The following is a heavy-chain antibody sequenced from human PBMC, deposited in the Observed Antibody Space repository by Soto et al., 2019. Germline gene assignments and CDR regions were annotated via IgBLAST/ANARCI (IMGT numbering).Heavy chain of an antibody. CDR3: ARRYYYDSSDYYPLDL. CDR2: IGSSSRSI. D-gene: IGHD3-22*01. V-gene: IGHV3-21*01. J-gene: IGHJ5*02. CDR1: GFTFTGYT. Sequence: GGSLRLSCVGSGFTFTGYTMHWVRQAPGKGLEWVSSIGSSSRSIYYADSVKGRFTISRDNAENSLYLQMNSLRAEDTALYYCARRYYYDSSDYYPLDLWGHGTLVTVSS.